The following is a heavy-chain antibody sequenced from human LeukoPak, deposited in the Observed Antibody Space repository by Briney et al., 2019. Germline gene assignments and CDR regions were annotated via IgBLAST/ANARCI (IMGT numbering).Heavy chain of an antibody. CDR1: GVSISSGSSC. CDR2: IYRSGNT. D-gene: IGHD3-16*01. CDR3: ARDLVLDYYYMDV. Sequence: PSETLSLTCTVSGVSISSGSSCWSWVRQPAGKGLEWIGRIYRSGNTNYNPSLKSRVTISVDTSKNQFSLKLSSVTAADTAVYYCARDLVLDYYYMDVWGKGITVTISS. V-gene: IGHV4-61*02. J-gene: IGHJ6*03.